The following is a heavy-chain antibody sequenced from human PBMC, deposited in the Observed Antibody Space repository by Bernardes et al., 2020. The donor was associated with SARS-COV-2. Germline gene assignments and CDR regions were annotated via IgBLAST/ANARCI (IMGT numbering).Heavy chain of an antibody. CDR2: ISGYNGNT. J-gene: IGHJ4*02. CDR1: CYPYTNYG. V-gene: IGHV1-18*04. Sequence: SFPSSCYPYTNYGIAWVRQAPGHGLEWLGWISGYNGNTNYARHLQDRIRMTTALSTNTAFMELRRLRSDDTAVYYCARVEGFCSGGTCFSLFYFDQGGQGTLVSGAS. D-gene: IGHD2-15*01. CDR3: ARVEGFCSGGTCFSLFYFDQ.